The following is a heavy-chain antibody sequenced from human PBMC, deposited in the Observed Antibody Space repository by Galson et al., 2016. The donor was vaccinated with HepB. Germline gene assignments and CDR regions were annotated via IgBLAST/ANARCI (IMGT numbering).Heavy chain of an antibody. CDR1: GYTFTSYW. CDR3: ARQGGEVVGATFSYYYMDV. Sequence: QSGAEVKAPGESLRISCEGSGYTFTSYWISWVRQMPGKGLEWMGRVDPSDSYSLYSPSFQGHVTISADKSISTAYLQWGSLKASDTAIYYCARQGGEVVGATFSYYYMDVWGKGTTVTVSS. V-gene: IGHV5-10-1*01. CDR2: VDPSDSYS. D-gene: IGHD1-26*01. J-gene: IGHJ6*03.